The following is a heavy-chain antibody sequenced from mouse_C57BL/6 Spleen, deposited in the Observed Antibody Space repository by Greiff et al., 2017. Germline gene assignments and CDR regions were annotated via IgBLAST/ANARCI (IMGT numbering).Heavy chain of an antibody. D-gene: IGHD2-4*01. V-gene: IGHV1-81*01. Sequence: QVQLQQSGAELARPGASVKLSCKASGYTFTSYGISWVKQRTGQGLEWIGEIYPRSGNTYYNEKFKGKDTLTADKSSSTAYMELRSLTAEDSAVYFCARDRAYDYDDAMDYWGQGTSVTVAS. CDR3: ARDRAYDYDDAMDY. J-gene: IGHJ4*01. CDR2: IYPRSGNT. CDR1: GYTFTSYG.